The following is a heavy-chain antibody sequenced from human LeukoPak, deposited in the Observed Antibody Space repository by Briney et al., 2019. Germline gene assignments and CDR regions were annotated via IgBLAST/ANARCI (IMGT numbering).Heavy chain of an antibody. Sequence: PGGSLRLSCAASGFTFSDYYMSWIRQAPGKGMEWVSYISSSGSTIYYADSVKGRFTISRDNAKNSLYLQMSSLRAEDTAVYYCARNRFGGSSGLDYWGQGTLVTVSS. D-gene: IGHD3-10*01. CDR3: ARNRFGGSSGLDY. CDR1: GFTFSDYY. V-gene: IGHV3-11*01. J-gene: IGHJ4*02. CDR2: ISSSGSTI.